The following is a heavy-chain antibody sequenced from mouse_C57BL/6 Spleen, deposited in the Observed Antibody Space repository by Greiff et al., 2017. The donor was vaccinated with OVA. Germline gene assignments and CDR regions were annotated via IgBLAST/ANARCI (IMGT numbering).Heavy chain of an antibody. CDR3: ARGGYWYFDV. CDR2: IDPSDSYT. V-gene: IGHV1-69*01. J-gene: IGHJ1*03. Sequence: QVQLQQPGAELVMPGASVKLSCKASGYTFTSYWMHWVKQRPGQGLEWIGEIDPSDSYTNYNQKFKGKSTLTVDKSSSTAYMQLSSLTSEDAAVDYCARGGYWYFDVWGTGTTVTVSS. CDR1: GYTFTSYW. D-gene: IGHD1-1*02.